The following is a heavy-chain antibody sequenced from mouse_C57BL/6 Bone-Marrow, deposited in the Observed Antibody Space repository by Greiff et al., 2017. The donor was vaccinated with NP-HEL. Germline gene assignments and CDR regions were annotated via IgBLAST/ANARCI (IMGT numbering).Heavy chain of an antibody. V-gene: IGHV1-18*01. CDR2: FNPNNGDT. J-gene: IGHJ4*01. CDR3: SIGESNYGADY. Sequence: VQLKESGPELVKPGASVKIPCKASGYTFTDYNMDWVKQSHGKSLEWIGDFNPNNGDTIYNQKFKGKATLTVEKSSSTVYMELSRLTSDDTAVYYWSIGESNYGADYWGQGTSVTVSS. CDR1: GYTFTDYN. D-gene: IGHD2-5*01.